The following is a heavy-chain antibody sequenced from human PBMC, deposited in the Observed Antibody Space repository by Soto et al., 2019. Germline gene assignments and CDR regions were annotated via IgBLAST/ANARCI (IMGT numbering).Heavy chain of an antibody. CDR2: KWYGGSNK. Sequence: QVQLVESGGGVVQPGRSLRLSCAASGFTFSSYGMQWVRQAPGKGLEWVAVKWYGGSNKYYADSVKGRFTISRDNSKNTLYLQMNSLRAEDTAVYYCASKKDCSSTSCSPPDYYYYGMDVWGQGTTVTVSS. J-gene: IGHJ6*02. V-gene: IGHV3-33*01. D-gene: IGHD2-2*01. CDR1: GFTFSSYG. CDR3: ASKKDCSSTSCSPPDYYYYGMDV.